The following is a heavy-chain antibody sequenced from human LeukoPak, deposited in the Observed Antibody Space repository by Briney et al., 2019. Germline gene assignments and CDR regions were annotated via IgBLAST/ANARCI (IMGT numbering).Heavy chain of an antibody. V-gene: IGHV4-39*07. CDR3: ARDTTVSIYYHYGMDV. CDR1: GGSLSSSSYY. Sequence: PSETLSLTCTVSGGSLSSSSYYWGWIRQTPGKGLEWIGSIYYSGSTYYNPSLQSRVTMSIDTSKNQFSLNLSSVTAADTAVYYCARDTTVSIYYHYGMDVWGQGTTVTVSS. J-gene: IGHJ6*02. D-gene: IGHD4-17*01. CDR2: IYYSGST.